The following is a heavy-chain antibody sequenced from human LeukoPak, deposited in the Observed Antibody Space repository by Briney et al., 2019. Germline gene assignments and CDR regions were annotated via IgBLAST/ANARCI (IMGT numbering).Heavy chain of an antibody. D-gene: IGHD3-22*01. Sequence: SETLSLTCTVSGGSISSGSYYWGWIRQPPGKGLEWIGSIYHSGSTYYNPSLKSRVTISVDTSKNQFSLKLSSVTAADTAVYYCARTVPLHYYDSSGYVNWFDPWGQGTLVTVSS. V-gene: IGHV4-39*07. CDR2: IYHSGST. CDR1: GGSISSGSYY. CDR3: ARTVPLHYYDSSGYVNWFDP. J-gene: IGHJ5*02.